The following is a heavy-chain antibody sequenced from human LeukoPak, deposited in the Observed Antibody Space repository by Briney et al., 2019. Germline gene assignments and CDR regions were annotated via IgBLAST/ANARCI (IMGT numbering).Heavy chain of an antibody. CDR2: MSAYNGNT. CDR1: GYTFTNYG. V-gene: IGHV1-18*01. Sequence: ASVKVSCKASGYTFTNYGITWVRQAPGQGLEWMEWMSAYNGNTNYAQKLQGRVTMTTDTSTSTAYMELRSLRSDDTAVYYCARAMGSSSWLELIHYFDYWGQGTLVTVSS. D-gene: IGHD6-13*01. CDR3: ARAMGSSSWLELIHYFDY. J-gene: IGHJ4*02.